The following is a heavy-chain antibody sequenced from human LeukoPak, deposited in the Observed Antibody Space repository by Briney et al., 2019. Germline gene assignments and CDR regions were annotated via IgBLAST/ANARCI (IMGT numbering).Heavy chain of an antibody. CDR3: ARADY. Sequence: GGSLRLSCAASGFTFSSYWMHWVRQAPGEGLVWVSRISGDGSSTSYADSVKGRFTISRDNAKNSLYLQMNSLRAEDTAVYFCARADYWGQGTLVTVSS. CDR2: ISGDGSST. CDR1: GFTFSSYW. V-gene: IGHV3-74*01. J-gene: IGHJ4*02.